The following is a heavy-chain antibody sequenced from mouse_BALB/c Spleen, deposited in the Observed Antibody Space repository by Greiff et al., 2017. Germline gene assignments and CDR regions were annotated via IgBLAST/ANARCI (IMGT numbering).Heavy chain of an antibody. D-gene: IGHD4-1*01. CDR2: ISSGGSYT. Sequence: EVQLVESGGDLVKPGGSLKLSCAASGFTFSSYGMSWVRQTPDKRLEWVATISSGGSYTYYPDSVKGRFTISRDNAKNTLYLQMSSLKSEDTAMYYCARQLTGYYFDYWGQGTTLTVSS. V-gene: IGHV5-6*01. CDR1: GFTFSSYG. CDR3: ARQLTGYYFDY. J-gene: IGHJ2*01.